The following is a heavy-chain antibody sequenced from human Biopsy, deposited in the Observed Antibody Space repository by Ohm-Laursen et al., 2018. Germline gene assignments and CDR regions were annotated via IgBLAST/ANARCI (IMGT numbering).Heavy chain of an antibody. V-gene: IGHV2-70*04. CDR1: GFSLRTSGIR. Sequence: TQTLTLTCTFSGFSLRTSGIRMSWVRQPPGKALEWLARIGWDDDEFYSTSLKARLTVSKDTSKNQVVLTLTNMDPGDTATYYCARSRAYSFGALEYWGQGILVTVSS. J-gene: IGHJ4*02. CDR2: IGWDDDE. CDR3: ARSRAYSFGALEY. D-gene: IGHD5-18*01.